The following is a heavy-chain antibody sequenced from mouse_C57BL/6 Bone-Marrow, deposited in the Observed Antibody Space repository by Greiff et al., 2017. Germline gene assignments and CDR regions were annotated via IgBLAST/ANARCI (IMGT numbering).Heavy chain of an antibody. Sequence: VQLQQSGAELVRPGASVKLSCTASGFNIKDDYMHWVKQRPEQGLEWIGWLDPENGDTEYASKFQGKATITADTSSNTAYLQLSSLTSEDTAVYYCTPTTVVDFDYWGQGTTLTVSS. CDR2: LDPENGDT. CDR1: GFNIKDDY. CDR3: TPTTVVDFDY. V-gene: IGHV14-4*01. D-gene: IGHD1-1*01. J-gene: IGHJ2*01.